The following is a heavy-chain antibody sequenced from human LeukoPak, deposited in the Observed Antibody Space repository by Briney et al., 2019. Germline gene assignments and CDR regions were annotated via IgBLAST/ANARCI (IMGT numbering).Heavy chain of an antibody. Sequence: GGSLRLSCAASGFDFSTYSMHWVRRAPGRGLEWLSYIDSSSSTIYYADSVKGRFTISRDNSENTLSLQMNSLRADDTAVYYCAKSSGSYRRPYDYWGQGTLVTVSS. J-gene: IGHJ4*02. D-gene: IGHD1-26*01. CDR1: GFDFSTYS. CDR2: IDSSSSTI. CDR3: AKSSGSYRRPYDY. V-gene: IGHV3-48*01.